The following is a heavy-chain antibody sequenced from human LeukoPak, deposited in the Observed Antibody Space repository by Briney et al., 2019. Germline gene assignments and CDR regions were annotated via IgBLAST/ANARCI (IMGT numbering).Heavy chain of an antibody. CDR2: ISGSGGST. D-gene: IGHD5-12*01. Sequence: GGSPRLSCAASGFTFSSYAMSWVRQAPGKGLEWVSAISGSGGSTYYADSVKGRFTISRDNSKNTLYLQMNSLRAEDTAVYYCAKDMGHSGYTIDYWGQGTLVTVSS. V-gene: IGHV3-23*01. J-gene: IGHJ4*02. CDR3: AKDMGHSGYTIDY. CDR1: GFTFSSYA.